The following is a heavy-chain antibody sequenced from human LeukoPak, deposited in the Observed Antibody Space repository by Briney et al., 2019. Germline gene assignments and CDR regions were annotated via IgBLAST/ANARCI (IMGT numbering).Heavy chain of an antibody. J-gene: IGHJ4*02. CDR3: ARDGWSTTALYY. CDR2: IKQDGSEK. D-gene: IGHD2-2*01. CDR1: GFTFSSYW. Sequence: GGSLRLSCAASGFTFSSYWMSWLREATGKGLEWVANIKQDGSEKYYVDSVKGRFTISRDNAKNTLYLQMNSLRAEDTAVYYCARDGWSTTALYYWGQGGLVTVSS. V-gene: IGHV3-7*03.